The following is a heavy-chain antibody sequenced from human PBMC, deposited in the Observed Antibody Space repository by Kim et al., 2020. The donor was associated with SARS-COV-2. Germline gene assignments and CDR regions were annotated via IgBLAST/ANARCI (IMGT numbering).Heavy chain of an antibody. CDR2: ISSSSSYI. CDR3: AGGYSSGWYSIISS. J-gene: IGHJ4*02. CDR1: GFTFSSYS. Sequence: GGSLRLSCAASGFTFSSYSMNWVRQAPGKGLEWVSSISSSSSYIYYADSVKGRFTISRDNAKNSLYLQMNSLRAEDTAVYYCAGGYSSGWYSIISSWGQGTLVTVSS. D-gene: IGHD6-19*01. V-gene: IGHV3-21*01.